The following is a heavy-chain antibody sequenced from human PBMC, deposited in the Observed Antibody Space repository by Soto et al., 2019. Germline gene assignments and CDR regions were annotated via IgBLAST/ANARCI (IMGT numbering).Heavy chain of an antibody. CDR2: IYYSGST. Sequence: SGTLSLTCTVSGGSVSIGTYYWSWIRQPPGKGLEWIGYIYYSGSTNYNPSLKSRVTISVDTSKNQFSLKLSSVTAADTAVYYCARDITGAAYYYYGMDVWGQGTTVTVSS. CDR1: GGSVSIGTYY. J-gene: IGHJ6*02. D-gene: IGHD1-20*01. CDR3: ARDITGAAYYYYGMDV. V-gene: IGHV4-61*01.